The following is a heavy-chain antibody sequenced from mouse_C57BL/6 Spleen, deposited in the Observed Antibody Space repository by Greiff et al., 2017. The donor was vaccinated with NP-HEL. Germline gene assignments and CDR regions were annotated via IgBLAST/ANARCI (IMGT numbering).Heavy chain of an antibody. V-gene: IGHV1-39*01. D-gene: IGHD1-1*01. CDR3: ARTASYYGSSHYYAMDY. CDR2: INPNYGTT. J-gene: IGHJ4*01. CDR1: GYSFTDYN. Sequence: EVKLVESGPELVKPGASVKISCKASGYSFTDYNMNWVKQSNGKSLEWIGVINPNYGTTSYNQKFKGKATLTVDQSSSTAYMQLNSLTSEDSAVYYCARTASYYGSSHYYAMDYWGQGTSVTVSS.